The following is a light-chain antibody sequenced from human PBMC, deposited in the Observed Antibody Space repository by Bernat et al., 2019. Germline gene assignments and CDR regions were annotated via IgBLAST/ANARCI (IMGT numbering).Light chain of an antibody. V-gene: IGLV2-8*01. CDR1: SSDIGRYNY. CDR3: SSYSNSNLFLVV. CDR2: EVN. J-gene: IGLJ2*01. Sequence: QSVLTQPPSASGSPGQSVTISCTGTSSDIGRYNYVSWYQQYPGKAPKLVIYEVNKRPSGVPDRFSGSKSGSTASLTVSGLQAEDEADYYCSSYSNSNLFLVVFGGGTKLTVL.